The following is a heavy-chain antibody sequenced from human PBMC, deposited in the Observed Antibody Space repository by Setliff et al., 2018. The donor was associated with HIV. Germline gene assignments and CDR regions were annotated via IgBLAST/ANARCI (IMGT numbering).Heavy chain of an antibody. CDR1: GGSISSYY. CDR3: AGDYSGWYYFDC. Sequence: SETLSLTCSVSGGSISSYYWSWIRLPPGKGLEWIGYIYTSGNTNYNPSLKSRVTMSVDTSNNQFSRKLSSVTAADTAVYYCAGDYSGWYYFDCWGQGTLVTVSS. CDR2: IYTSGNT. V-gene: IGHV4-4*08. D-gene: IGHD6-19*01. J-gene: IGHJ4*02.